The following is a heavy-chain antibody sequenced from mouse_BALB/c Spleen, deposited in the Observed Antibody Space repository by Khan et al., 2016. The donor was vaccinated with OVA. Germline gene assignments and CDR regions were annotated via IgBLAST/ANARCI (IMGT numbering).Heavy chain of an antibody. J-gene: IGHJ2*01. D-gene: IGHD2-3*01. Sequence: QVQLQQSGPELVRPGVSVKISCKGSGYTFTDYAMHWVKQSHAKSLEWIGLISPYSGNTNYKQKFKGKATMTVDKSSSTAYMELARLTSEDSAIXYCTRPAYDGYYDYWGQGTTLTVSS. CDR1: GYTFTDYA. V-gene: IGHV1S137*01. CDR2: ISPYSGNT. CDR3: TRPAYDGYYDY.